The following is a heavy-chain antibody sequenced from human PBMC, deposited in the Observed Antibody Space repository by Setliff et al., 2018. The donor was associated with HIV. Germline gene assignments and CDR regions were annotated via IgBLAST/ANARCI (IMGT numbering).Heavy chain of an antibody. CDR1: GDFFSSDYY. CDR3: ARPLTTSYNFWGDAFSI. Sequence: SETLSLTCTVSGDFFSSDYYGGWIRQSPGKGLEWIGSFYETEYTYYNPSLRSRFTMSVDTSNNQFSLKLTSVTAVDTAVYYCARPLTTSYNFWGDAFSIWGQGTMVTVSS. CDR2: FYETEYT. D-gene: IGHD3-3*01. V-gene: IGHV4-38-2*02. J-gene: IGHJ3*02.